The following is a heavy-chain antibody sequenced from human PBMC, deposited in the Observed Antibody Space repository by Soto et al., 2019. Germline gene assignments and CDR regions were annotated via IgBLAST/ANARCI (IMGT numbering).Heavy chain of an antibody. J-gene: IGHJ4*02. CDR2: IRSKANSYAT. CDR1: GFTFSGSA. Sequence: GGSLRLSCAASGFTFSGSAMHWVRQASGKGLEWVGRIRSKANSYATAYAASVKGRFTISRDDSKNTAYLQMNSLKTEDTAVYYCTRRLYYYDSSGPPGWGQGTLVTVSS. D-gene: IGHD3-22*01. CDR3: TRRLYYYDSSGPPG. V-gene: IGHV3-73*01.